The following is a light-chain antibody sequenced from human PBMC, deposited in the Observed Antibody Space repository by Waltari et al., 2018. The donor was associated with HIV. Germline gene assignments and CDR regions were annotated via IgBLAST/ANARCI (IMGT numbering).Light chain of an antibody. V-gene: IGKV3-15*01. CDR1: RHISTT. Sequence: VVTQSPATLSVSPGGSATRSCRASRHISTTLAWYQQLPGQAPRLLIDNASTRASGSPARFSVFGSGTDFTLTISCLQSDDSAIYYCQKSDLWPPWTFGQGTKVEI. J-gene: IGKJ1*01. CDR3: QKSDLWPPWT. CDR2: NAS.